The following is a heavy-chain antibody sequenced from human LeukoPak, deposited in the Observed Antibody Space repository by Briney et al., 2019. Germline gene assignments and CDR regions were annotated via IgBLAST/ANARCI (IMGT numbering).Heavy chain of an antibody. D-gene: IGHD3-22*01. V-gene: IGHV4-4*07. J-gene: IGHJ4*02. CDR2: IYTNGST. Sequence: SETLSLTCTVSGGSISSYYWSWIRQPAGKGLEWIGRIYTNGSTHYNPSLKSRVSISKDTSKNQFSQKMRFVTAADTAVYSCARGTYYYDSSSYYPFDYWGQGNLVTVSS. CDR3: ARGTYYYDSSSYYPFDY. CDR1: GGSISSYY.